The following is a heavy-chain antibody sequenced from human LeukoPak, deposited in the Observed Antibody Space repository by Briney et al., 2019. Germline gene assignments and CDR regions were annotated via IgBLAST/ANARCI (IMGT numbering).Heavy chain of an antibody. Sequence: SSQTLSLTCAVSGGSISSGGYSWSWIRQPPGKGLEWIGYIYHSGSTYYNLSLKSRVTISVDRSKNQFSLKLSSVTAADTAVYYCARDPFGENYFDYWGQGTLVTVSS. V-gene: IGHV4-30-2*01. CDR2: IYHSGST. CDR1: GGSISSGGYS. CDR3: ARDPFGENYFDY. J-gene: IGHJ4*02. D-gene: IGHD3-10*01.